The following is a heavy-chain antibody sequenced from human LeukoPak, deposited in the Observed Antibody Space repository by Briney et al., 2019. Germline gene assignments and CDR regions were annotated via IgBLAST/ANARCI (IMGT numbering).Heavy chain of an antibody. D-gene: IGHD3-22*01. Sequence: PGGSLRLSCAASGFTFSSYEMNWVRQAPGKGLEWVSYISSSGSTIYYADSVKGRFTISRDNAKNSLYLQMNSLRAEDTAVYYCAKDQDYYDTSGYYYVGDFQHWGQGTLVTVSS. CDR3: AKDQDYYDTSGYYYVGDFQH. CDR1: GFTFSSYE. V-gene: IGHV3-48*03. CDR2: ISSSGSTI. J-gene: IGHJ1*01.